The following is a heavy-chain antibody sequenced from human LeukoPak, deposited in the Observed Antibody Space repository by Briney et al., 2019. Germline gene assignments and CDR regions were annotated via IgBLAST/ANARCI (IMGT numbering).Heavy chain of an antibody. CDR3: AKEGCSGGSCYRKSLQWGAFDI. CDR2: ISGSGAGT. Sequence: GGSLRLSCAASGFTFSNYAMNWVRQAPGEGLEWVSAISGSGAGTYYADSVKGRFTISRDNSKNTLYLQMNSLRAEDTAVYYCAKEGCSGGSCYRKSLQWGAFDIWGQGTMVTVSS. J-gene: IGHJ3*02. D-gene: IGHD2-15*01. V-gene: IGHV3-23*01. CDR1: GFTFSNYA.